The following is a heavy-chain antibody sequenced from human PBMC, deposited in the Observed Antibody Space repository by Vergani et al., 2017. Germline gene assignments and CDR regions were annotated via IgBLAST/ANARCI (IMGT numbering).Heavy chain of an antibody. D-gene: IGHD3-16*01. CDR1: GYTFTSYY. Sequence: QVQLVQSGAEVKKPGASVKVSCKASGYTFTSYYMHWVGQAPGQGLEWRGIINPSGGRKSYAKKFQGRVTMTRDTSTSTVYMELSSLRSEDTAVYYCAREPPFGGMDVWGQGTTVTVSS. J-gene: IGHJ6*02. CDR2: INPSGGRK. CDR3: AREPPFGGMDV. V-gene: IGHV1-46*01.